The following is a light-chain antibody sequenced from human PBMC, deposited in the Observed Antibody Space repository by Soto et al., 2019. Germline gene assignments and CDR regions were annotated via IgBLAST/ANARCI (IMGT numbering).Light chain of an antibody. CDR3: QQRSNWPPT. CDR1: QSVTSTY. V-gene: IGKV3D-20*02. CDR2: GAS. Sequence: EIVLTQSPGTLSLSPGERATLSCRASQSVTSTYLAWYQQKPGQAPRLLIYGASSRATGIPDRFSGSGSGTDFTLTISRLETEDFAVYYCQQRSNWPPTFGQGTRLEIK. J-gene: IGKJ5*01.